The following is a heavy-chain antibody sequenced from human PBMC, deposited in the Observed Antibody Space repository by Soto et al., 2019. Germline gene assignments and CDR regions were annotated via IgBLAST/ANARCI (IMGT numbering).Heavy chain of an antibody. J-gene: IGHJ4*02. CDR2: ITGGGGST. CDR1: GFTFSIYA. CDR3: AKVLRWVVAAVDY. D-gene: IGHD2-15*01. V-gene: IGHV3-23*01. Sequence: GGSLRLSCAASGFTFSIYAMSWVRQAPGKGLEWVSAITGGGGSTYYADSVKGRFTISRGNSKNTLYLQMNTLRAGDTAVYYCAKVLRWVVAAVDYWGQGTLVTVSS.